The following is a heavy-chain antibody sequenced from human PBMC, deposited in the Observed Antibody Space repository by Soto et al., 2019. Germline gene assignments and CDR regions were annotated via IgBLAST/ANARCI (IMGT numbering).Heavy chain of an antibody. CDR3: ARSLTGKDAFDI. D-gene: IGHD7-27*01. Sequence: GGSLRLSCAASGFTFRSYDMHWVRQATGKGLEWVSAIGTAGDPDYPGSVKGRFTISRENAKNSLYLQMNSLRAGDTAVYYCARSLTGKDAFDIWGQGTMVTVSS. CDR1: GFTFRSYD. J-gene: IGHJ3*02. CDR2: IGTAGDP. V-gene: IGHV3-13*05.